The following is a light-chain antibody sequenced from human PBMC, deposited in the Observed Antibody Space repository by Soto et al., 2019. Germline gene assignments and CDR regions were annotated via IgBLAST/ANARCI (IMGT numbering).Light chain of an antibody. CDR1: QSVSSSY. Sequence: EVVLTQSPGTLSLSPGERATLSCRARQSVSSSYLAWYQHKPGRAPRLLIDGTSSRATGIPDRFSGSGSGTDFTITIIRLEPEDFAVYYCQQYDSLVTFGQWTKVEIK. CDR2: GTS. V-gene: IGKV3-20*01. CDR3: QQYDSLVT. J-gene: IGKJ1*01.